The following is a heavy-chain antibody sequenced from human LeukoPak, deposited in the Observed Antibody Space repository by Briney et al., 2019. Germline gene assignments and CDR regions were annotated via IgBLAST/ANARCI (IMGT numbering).Heavy chain of an antibody. V-gene: IGHV4-59*01. CDR3: ARHRSGSYDSVFDY. Sequence: PSETLSLTCTASGGSISSYYWSWIRQPPGKGLEWIGYIYYSGSTNYNPSLKSRVTILVDTSKNQFSLKLSSVTAADTAVYYCARHRSGSYDSVFDYWGQGTLVTVSS. J-gene: IGHJ4*02. CDR1: GGSISSYY. D-gene: IGHD1-26*01. CDR2: IYYSGST.